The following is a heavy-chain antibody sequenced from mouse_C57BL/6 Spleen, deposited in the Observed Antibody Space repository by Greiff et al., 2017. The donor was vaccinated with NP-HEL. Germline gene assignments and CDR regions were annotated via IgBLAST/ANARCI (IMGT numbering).Heavy chain of an antibody. CDR2: IDPATGGT. CDR1: GYTFTDYE. J-gene: IGHJ3*01. D-gene: IGHD4-1*01. CDR3: TREGTGPWFAY. Sequence: QVQLKQSGAELVRPGASVTLSCKASGYTFTDYEMHWVKQPPVHGLEWIGAIDPATGGTAYNQKFKGKAILTADKSSSTAYMELRSLTSEDSAVYYCTREGTGPWFAYWGQGTLVTVSA. V-gene: IGHV1-15*01.